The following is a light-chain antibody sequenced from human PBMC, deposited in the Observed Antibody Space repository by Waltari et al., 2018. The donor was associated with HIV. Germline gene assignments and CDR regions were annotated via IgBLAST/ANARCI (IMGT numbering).Light chain of an antibody. J-gene: IGKJ1*01. CDR2: WAS. Sequence: DIVMTQSPDSLAVSLGERATINCKSTQSLLYRSTNKDYVAWYQQKPGQPPKLLIYWASIRESGVPYRFSGSGSGTDFTLTISNLQAEDVAVYYCQQYYSTPWTFGQGTKVEIK. V-gene: IGKV4-1*01. CDR3: QQYYSTPWT. CDR1: QSLLYRSTNKDY.